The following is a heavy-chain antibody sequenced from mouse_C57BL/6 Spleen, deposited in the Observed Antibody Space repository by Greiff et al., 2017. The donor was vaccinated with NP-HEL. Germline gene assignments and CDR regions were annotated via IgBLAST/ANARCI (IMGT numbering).Heavy chain of an antibody. CDR2: IYPGAGDT. Sequence: QVQLQQSGPELVKPGASVKISCKASGYAFSSSWMNWVKQRPGKGLEWIGRIYPGAGDTNYNGKFKGKATLTADKSSSTAYMQLSSLTSEDSAVYFCARSGSNYDWYFDVWGTGTTVTVSS. D-gene: IGHD2-5*01. CDR1: GYAFSSSW. J-gene: IGHJ1*03. CDR3: ARSGSNYDWYFDV. V-gene: IGHV1-82*01.